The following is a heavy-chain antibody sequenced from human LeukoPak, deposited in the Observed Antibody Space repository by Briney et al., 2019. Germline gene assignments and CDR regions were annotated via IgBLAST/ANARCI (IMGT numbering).Heavy chain of an antibody. J-gene: IGHJ4*02. CDR2: VWYDGSEK. Sequence: GGSLRLSCAASGFTFSSYGIHWVRQAPGKGLEWVAVVWYDGSEKYYADSVKGRFTISRDNSKNTLYLQMDSLRAEDTAIYYCARDRGDPDYYFDQWGQGTLVTVSS. D-gene: IGHD7-27*01. CDR1: GFTFSSYG. CDR3: ARDRGDPDYYFDQ. V-gene: IGHV3-33*01.